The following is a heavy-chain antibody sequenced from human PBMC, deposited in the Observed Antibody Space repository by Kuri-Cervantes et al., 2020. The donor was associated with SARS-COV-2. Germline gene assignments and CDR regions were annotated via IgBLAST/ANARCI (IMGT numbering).Heavy chain of an antibody. D-gene: IGHD1-26*01. CDR3: VSTSIVGATYDY. Sequence: ESLKISCAASGFTFSDYYMSWIRQAPGKGLEWIGEINHSGSTNYNPSLKSRVTVSVDTSKNQFSLKLSSVTAADTAVYYCVSTSIVGATYDYWGQGTLVTVSS. CDR2: INHSGST. V-gene: IGHV4-34*08. J-gene: IGHJ4*02. CDR1: GFTFSDYY.